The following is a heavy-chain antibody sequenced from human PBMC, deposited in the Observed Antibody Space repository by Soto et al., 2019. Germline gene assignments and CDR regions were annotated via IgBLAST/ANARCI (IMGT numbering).Heavy chain of an antibody. CDR2: TIPELGTS. CDR3: ARTSMTRIDY. J-gene: IGHJ4*02. CDR1: GGTFGNYI. D-gene: IGHD4-17*01. V-gene: IGHV1-69*08. Sequence: VKVSCKASGGTFGNYIISWVRQAPGQGLEWMGVTIPELGTSNYAQRLQGRVTITVDKATNTAYLNLTTLTSEDTAIYYCARTSMTRIDYWGQGTLVTVSS.